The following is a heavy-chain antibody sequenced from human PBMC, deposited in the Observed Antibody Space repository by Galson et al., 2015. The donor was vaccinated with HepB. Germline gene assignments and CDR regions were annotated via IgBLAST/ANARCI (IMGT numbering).Heavy chain of an antibody. Sequence: SLRLSCAASGFTFNSYGMHWVRQAPGKGLEWVAIISYDGSNKYYGDLVKGRFTISRDNSKHTLYLQMNSLRGDDTAVYYCAREGSSGSGTYYPPCYYGLDVWGQGTTVTVSS. CDR3: AREGSSGSGTYYPPCYYGLDV. V-gene: IGHV3-30*03. D-gene: IGHD3-10*01. CDR1: GFTFNSYG. J-gene: IGHJ6*02. CDR2: ISYDGSNK.